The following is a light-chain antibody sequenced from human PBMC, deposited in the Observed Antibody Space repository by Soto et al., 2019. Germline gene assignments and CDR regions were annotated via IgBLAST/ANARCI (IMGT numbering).Light chain of an antibody. CDR1: QSVSSS. CDR2: DAS. V-gene: IGKV3-15*01. CDR3: QQYNNWPPLT. Sequence: EIVMTQSPATLSVSPGDRATLSCRARQSVSSSLAWYQHIPGQAPRLLIYDASTRATGIPARFGGSGSGTEFTLTISSLQSEDFAVYYCQQYNNWPPLTFGGGTTVQLK. J-gene: IGKJ4*01.